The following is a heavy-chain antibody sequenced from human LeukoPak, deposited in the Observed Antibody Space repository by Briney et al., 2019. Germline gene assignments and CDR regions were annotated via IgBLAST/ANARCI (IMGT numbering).Heavy chain of an antibody. Sequence: GGSLRLSCAASGFTFSNAWMSWVRQAPGKGLEWVGRIKSKTDGGTTDYAAPVKGRFTISRDDSKNTLYLQMNSLKTEDTAVYYCTTDLRQTYYDYVWGSYRYTDESDYWGQGTLVTVSS. CDR3: TTDLRQTYYDYVWGSYRYTDESDY. J-gene: IGHJ4*02. CDR1: GFTFSNAW. CDR2: IKSKTDGGTT. D-gene: IGHD3-16*02. V-gene: IGHV3-15*01.